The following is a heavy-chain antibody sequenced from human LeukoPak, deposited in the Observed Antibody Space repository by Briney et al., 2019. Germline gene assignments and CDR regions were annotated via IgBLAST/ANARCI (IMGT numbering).Heavy chain of an antibody. CDR3: ARVDNWFDA. CDR2: IYTSGST. V-gene: IGHV4-61*02. Sequence: SETLSLTCTVSGGSISSGSYYWSWIRQPAGKGLEWIGRIYTSGSTNYNSSLKSRVTISVDTSKNQFSLKLSSVTAADTAVYYCARVDNWFDAQGQRTLVTV. D-gene: IGHD2-2*03. J-gene: IGHJ5*02. CDR1: GGSISSGSYY.